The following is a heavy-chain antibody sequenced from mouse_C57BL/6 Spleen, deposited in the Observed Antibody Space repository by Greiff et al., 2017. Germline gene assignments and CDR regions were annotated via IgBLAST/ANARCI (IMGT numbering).Heavy chain of an antibody. CDR2: IDPYDSRT. CDR3: ARCTGCDY. V-gene: IGHV1-52*01. J-gene: IGHJ2*01. CDR1: GYTFTSYW. Sequence: QVQLQQPGAELVRPGSSVKLSCKASGYTFTSYWMHWVKQRPIQGLEWIGKIDPYDSRTNYNQKFKAKATLTVDKSSSTAYMQLSSLTSEDSAVYDCARCTGCDYWGQGTTLSVAS.